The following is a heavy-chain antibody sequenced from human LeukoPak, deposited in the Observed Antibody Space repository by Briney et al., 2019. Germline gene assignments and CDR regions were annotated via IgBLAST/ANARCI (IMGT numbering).Heavy chain of an antibody. J-gene: IGHJ5*02. V-gene: IGHV1-69*01. Sequence: SVKVSCKASGGTFSSYAISWVRQAPGQGLEWMGGIIPIFGTANYAQKFQGRVTITADESTRTAYMELSSLRSEDTAVYYCARDWTGGSGSIGVVWFDPWGQGTLVTVSS. CDR3: ARDWTGGSGSIGVVWFDP. CDR1: GGTFSSYA. CDR2: IIPIFGTA. D-gene: IGHD3-10*01.